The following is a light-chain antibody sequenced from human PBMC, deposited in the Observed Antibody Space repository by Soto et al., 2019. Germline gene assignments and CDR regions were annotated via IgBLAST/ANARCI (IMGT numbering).Light chain of an antibody. CDR1: QSISSY. J-gene: IGKJ5*01. V-gene: IGKV1-39*01. Sequence: DIQMTQAPSSLSASLGDGVTITCRASQSISSYLNWYQQKPGKAPKLLIYAASSLQSGVPSRFSGSGSGTDFTLTISSLQPEDFATYYCQKSYSTPINFGQGTQLEIK. CDR2: AAS. CDR3: QKSYSTPIN.